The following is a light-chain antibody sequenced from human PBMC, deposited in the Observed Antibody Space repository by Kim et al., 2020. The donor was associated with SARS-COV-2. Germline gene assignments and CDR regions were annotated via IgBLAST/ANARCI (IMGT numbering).Light chain of an antibody. CDR1: QSIYNIL. CDR3: QQYGGSPIT. J-gene: IGKJ5*01. Sequence: APGEGDPLYCRASQSIYNILLAWYQHKPGQAPRLVIYGASTRATGIPDRFSGSGSGTDFTLTINRLEPEDCAVYYCQQYGGSPITFGQGTRLEIK. CDR2: GAS. V-gene: IGKV3-20*01.